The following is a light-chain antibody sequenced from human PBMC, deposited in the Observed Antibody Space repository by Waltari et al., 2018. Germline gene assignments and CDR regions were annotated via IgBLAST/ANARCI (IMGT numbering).Light chain of an antibody. CDR1: RSDVGDYNL. Sequence: QSALTQPASVSGSPGQSIPIPCTGTRSDVGDYNLVPLYQQHPGKAPKLMISEVNKRPSGVSNRFSGSKSGNTASLTISGLQSEDEASYYCSSYISSTSVIFGGGTKLTVL. J-gene: IGLJ2*01. CDR2: EVN. V-gene: IGLV2-23*02. CDR3: SSYISSTSVI.